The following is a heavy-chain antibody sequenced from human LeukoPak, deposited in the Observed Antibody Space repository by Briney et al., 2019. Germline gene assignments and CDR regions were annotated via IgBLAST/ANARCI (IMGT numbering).Heavy chain of an antibody. D-gene: IGHD3-10*01. CDR2: IRSKAYGGTT. J-gene: IGHJ4*02. CDR3: TRAEPSQRGILEWLQSMSYYGSGSYLLPDY. V-gene: IGHV3-49*04. Sequence: TGGSLRLSCAASGFTFSSYSMNWVRQAPGKGLEWVGFIRSKAYGGTTEYAASVKGRFTISRDDSKSIAYLQMNSLKTEDTAVYYCTRAEPSQRGILEWLQSMSYYGSGSYLLPDYWGQGTLVTVSS. CDR1: GFTFSSYS.